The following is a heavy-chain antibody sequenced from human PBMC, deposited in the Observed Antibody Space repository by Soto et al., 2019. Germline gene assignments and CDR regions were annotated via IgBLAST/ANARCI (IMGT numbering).Heavy chain of an antibody. V-gene: IGHV1-18*01. CDR3: ATDPTVAGMKAFDI. J-gene: IGHJ3*02. Sequence: ASVKVSCKASGYTFTSYGISWVRQAPGQGLEWMGWISAYNGNTNYAQKLQGRVTMTTDTSTSTAYMELRSLRSEDTAVYYCATDPTVAGMKAFDIWGQGTMVTVSS. CDR2: ISAYNGNT. D-gene: IGHD6-19*01. CDR1: GYTFTSYG.